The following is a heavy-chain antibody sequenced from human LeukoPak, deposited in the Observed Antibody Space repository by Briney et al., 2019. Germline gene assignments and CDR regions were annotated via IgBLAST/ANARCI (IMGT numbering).Heavy chain of an antibody. J-gene: IGHJ3*02. D-gene: IGHD2-2*01. CDR3: ATKRFCSSTRCQDAFDI. CDR2: ISSSSSSI. Sequence: GGSLRLSCAASGFTFSNAWMSWVRQAPGKGLEWVSYISSSSSSIYYADSVKGRFTISRDNAKNSLYLQMSSLRAEDTAVYYCATKRFCSSTRCQDAFDIWGQGTMVTVSS. V-gene: IGHV3-48*01. CDR1: GFTFSNAW.